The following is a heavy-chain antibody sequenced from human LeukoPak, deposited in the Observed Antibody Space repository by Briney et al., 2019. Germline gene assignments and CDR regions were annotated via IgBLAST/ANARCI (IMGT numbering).Heavy chain of an antibody. CDR2: ISSSGSTI. CDR1: GFTFSNYY. J-gene: IGHJ4*02. Sequence: GGSLRLSCAASGFTFSNYYMSWIRQAPGKGLEWVAYISSSGSTIYYADSVKGRFTTSRNNDKKSMYLQMNSLRAEDTAVYYCASGVAAAGTESYWGQGTLVTVSS. CDR3: ASGVAAAGTESY. D-gene: IGHD6-13*01. V-gene: IGHV3-11*01.